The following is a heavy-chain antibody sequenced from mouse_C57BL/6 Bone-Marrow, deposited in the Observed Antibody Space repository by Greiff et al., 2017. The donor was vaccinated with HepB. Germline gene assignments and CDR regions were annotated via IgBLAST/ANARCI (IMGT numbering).Heavy chain of an antibody. CDR2: ISGGGGNT. Sequence: EVQRVESGGGLVKPGGSLKLSCAASGFTFSSYTMSWVRQTPEKRLEWVATISGGGGNTYYPDSVKGRFTISRDNAKNTLYLQMSSLRSEDTALYYCARDGYYPYYFDYWGQGTNLTVSS. CDR1: GFTFSSYT. J-gene: IGHJ2*01. D-gene: IGHD2-3*01. V-gene: IGHV5-9*01. CDR3: ARDGYYPYYFDY.